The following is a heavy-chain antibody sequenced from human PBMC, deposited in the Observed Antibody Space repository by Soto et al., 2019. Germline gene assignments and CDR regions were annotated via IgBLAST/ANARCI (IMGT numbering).Heavy chain of an antibody. Sequence: PSETLSLTCTVSGGSIFSSSWWSWVRQPPGKGLEWIGEIYHSGSKNYDPSLKSRVTMTVDKSKNQFSLKLTSVTAADTAIYYCARERYGSGSPFDSWGQGILVTVSS. J-gene: IGHJ4*02. D-gene: IGHD3-10*01. CDR2: IYHSGSK. V-gene: IGHV4-4*02. CDR3: ARERYGSGSPFDS. CDR1: GGSIFSSSW.